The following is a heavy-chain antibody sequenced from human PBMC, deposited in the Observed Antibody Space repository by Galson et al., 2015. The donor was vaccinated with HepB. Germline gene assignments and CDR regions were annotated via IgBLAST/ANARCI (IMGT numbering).Heavy chain of an antibody. Sequence: PPGKGLEWIGEINHSGSTNYNPSLKSRVTISVDTSKNQFSLKLSSVTAADTAVYYCATETAAAGTLGSGMDVWGQGTTVTVSS. J-gene: IGHJ6*02. CDR3: ATETAAAGTLGSGMDV. D-gene: IGHD6-13*01. V-gene: IGHV4-34*01. CDR2: INHSGST.